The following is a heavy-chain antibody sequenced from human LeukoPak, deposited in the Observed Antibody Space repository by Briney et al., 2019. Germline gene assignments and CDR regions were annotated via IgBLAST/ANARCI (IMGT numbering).Heavy chain of an antibody. CDR3: AGRRVAATNY. Sequence: PSETLSLTCAVYGGSFSGYYWSWIRQPPGKGLEWIGEINHSGSTNYNPSLKSRVTISVDTSRNQFSLKLSSVTAADTAVYYCAGRRVAATNYWGQGTLVTVSS. J-gene: IGHJ4*02. CDR1: GGSFSGYY. V-gene: IGHV4-34*01. CDR2: INHSGST. D-gene: IGHD2-15*01.